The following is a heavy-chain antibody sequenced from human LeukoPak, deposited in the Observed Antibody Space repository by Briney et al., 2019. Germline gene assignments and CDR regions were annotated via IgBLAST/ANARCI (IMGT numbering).Heavy chain of an antibody. D-gene: IGHD6-13*01. J-gene: IGHJ4*02. Sequence: SETLSLTCTLPGDSICSGGCYWSWIRQHPGKGLEWIGYIYYSESTYYNPSLRGQSTNSEATPNNQLSLNLSSVTASDTAVYYCARDARIAAAGVSRGVDYWGQGTLVTVSS. CDR2: IYYSEST. CDR3: ARDARIAAAGVSRGVDY. V-gene: IGHV4-31*01. CDR1: GDSICSGGCY.